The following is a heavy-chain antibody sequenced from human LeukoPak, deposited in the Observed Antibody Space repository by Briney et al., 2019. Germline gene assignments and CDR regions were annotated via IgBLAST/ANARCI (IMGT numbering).Heavy chain of an antibody. CDR2: IYSSGST. J-gene: IGHJ5*02. D-gene: IGHD6-13*01. V-gene: IGHV4-4*07. Sequence: PSETLSLTCTVSGGSIIGYYWSRIRQPAGEGLEWIGRIYSSGSTNYNPSLQSRVTISVDKSNNQFSLKLTSVTAADTAVYYCARDAYSNSYYWFDPWGQGTLVTVSS. CDR1: GGSIIGYY. CDR3: ARDAYSNSYYWFDP.